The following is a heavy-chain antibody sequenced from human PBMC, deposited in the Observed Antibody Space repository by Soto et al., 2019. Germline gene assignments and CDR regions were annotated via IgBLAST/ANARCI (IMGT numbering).Heavy chain of an antibody. V-gene: IGHV4-59*01. CDR1: GGSISSYY. Sequence: QVQLQESGPGLVKPSETLSLTCTVSGGSISSYYWSWIRQPPGKGLEWIGYIYYSGSTNYNPSLNSRVTISVDTSKNQFSLKLSSVTAADTAVYYCARGPSGLVPADAFDIWGQGTMVTVSS. D-gene: IGHD6-19*01. J-gene: IGHJ3*02. CDR3: ARGPSGLVPADAFDI. CDR2: IYYSGST.